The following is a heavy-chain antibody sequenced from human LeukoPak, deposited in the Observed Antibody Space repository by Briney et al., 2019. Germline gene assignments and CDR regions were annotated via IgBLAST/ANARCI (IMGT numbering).Heavy chain of an antibody. J-gene: IGHJ5*02. CDR3: ARGSYRYEDRGLDP. Sequence: GASVKVSCKASGYTFNSHGISWVRQAPGQGLEWMGWINPNIGNTDYAQQFQGRVTITRNTAISTVYMELRSLRSDDTAVYYCARGSYRYEDRGLDPWGQGTLVIVSS. V-gene: IGHV1-8*03. CDR2: INPNIGNT. D-gene: IGHD3-16*02. CDR1: GYTFNSHG.